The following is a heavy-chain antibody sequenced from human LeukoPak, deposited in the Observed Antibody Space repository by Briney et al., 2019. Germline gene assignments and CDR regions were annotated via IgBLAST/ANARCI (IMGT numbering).Heavy chain of an antibody. CDR2: IYYSGST. J-gene: IGHJ4*02. Sequence: PSETLSLTCTVSGGSISRGGYYWSWIRQHPGKGLEWIGYIYYSGSTYYNPSLKSRVTISVDTSKNQFSLKLSSVTAADSAVYYCARGPKYYYDSRCYYNDYYFDYWGQGTLVTVSS. D-gene: IGHD3-22*01. CDR1: GGSISRGGYY. V-gene: IGHV4-31*03. CDR3: ARGPKYYYDSRCYYNDYYFDY.